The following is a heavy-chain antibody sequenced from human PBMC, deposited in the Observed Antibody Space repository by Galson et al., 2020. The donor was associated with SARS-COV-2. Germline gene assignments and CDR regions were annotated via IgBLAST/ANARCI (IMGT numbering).Heavy chain of an antibody. CDR1: GGTFSSYA. D-gene: IGHD5-12*01. CDR2: IIPIFGTA. J-gene: IGHJ5*02. CDR3: ALGGGYDFMLAVFDP. V-gene: IGHV1-69*13. Sequence: SVKVSCKASGGTFSSYAISWVRQAPGQGLEWMGGIIPIFGTANYAQKFQGRVTITADESTSTAYMELSSLRSEDMAVYYCALGGGYDFMLAVFDPWGQGTLVTVSS.